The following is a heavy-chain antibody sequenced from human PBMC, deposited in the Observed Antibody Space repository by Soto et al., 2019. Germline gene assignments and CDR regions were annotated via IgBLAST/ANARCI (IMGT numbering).Heavy chain of an antibody. J-gene: IGHJ6*02. CDR2: IIPIFGTA. Sequence: SVKVSCKASGGTFSSYAISWVRQAPGQGLEWMGGIIPIFGTANYAQKFQGRVTITADESTSTAYMELSSLRSEDTAVYYCARGGGESIAAHIYYYYGMDVWGQGTTVTVSS. V-gene: IGHV1-69*13. CDR3: ARGGGESIAAHIYYYYGMDV. D-gene: IGHD6-6*01. CDR1: GGTFSSYA.